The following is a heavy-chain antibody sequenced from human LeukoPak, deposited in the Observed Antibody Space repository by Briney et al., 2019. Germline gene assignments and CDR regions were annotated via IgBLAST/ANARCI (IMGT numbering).Heavy chain of an antibody. V-gene: IGHV3-21*01. Sequence: GGSLRLSCAASGFTFSDYSMNWVRQAPGKGLEWVSSISSWSTYTCYADSVKGRFTISRDNAKNSLYLQMNSLRAEDTAVYYCARGKLLIATGVDWFDPWGQGTLVTVSS. CDR3: ARGKLLIATGVDWFDP. J-gene: IGHJ5*02. CDR2: ISSWSTYT. D-gene: IGHD6-13*01. CDR1: GFTFSDYS.